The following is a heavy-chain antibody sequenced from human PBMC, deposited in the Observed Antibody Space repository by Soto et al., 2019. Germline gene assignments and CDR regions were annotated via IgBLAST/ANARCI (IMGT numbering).Heavy chain of an antibody. CDR1: VYSISSGSY. D-gene: IGHD6-19*01. V-gene: IGHV4-38-2*02. Sequence: SETLSLTCTVSVYSISSGSYWAWIRQPPGKGPEWIASIYHGGTTFYNPSLKSRITISVDTSNNQFSLKLTSVTAADTAVYYCARVNVMVVAGSTFDYWRHGNLVTVSS. CDR2: IYHGGTT. J-gene: IGHJ4*01. CDR3: ARVNVMVVAGSTFDY.